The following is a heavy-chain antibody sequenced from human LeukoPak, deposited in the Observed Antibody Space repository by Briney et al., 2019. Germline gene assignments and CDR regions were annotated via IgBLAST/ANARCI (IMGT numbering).Heavy chain of an antibody. CDR2: ISAYNGNT. D-gene: IGHD3-10*01. V-gene: IGHV1-18*01. J-gene: IGHJ5*02. CDR1: GYTFTSYG. Sequence: ASVKVSCKASGYTFTSYGISWVRQAPGQGLEWMGWISAYNGNTNYAQKLQGRVTMTTDTSTSTAYMELRSLRSDDTAVYYCARGLSFGELSYWFDPWGQGTLVTVSS. CDR3: ARGLSFGELSYWFDP.